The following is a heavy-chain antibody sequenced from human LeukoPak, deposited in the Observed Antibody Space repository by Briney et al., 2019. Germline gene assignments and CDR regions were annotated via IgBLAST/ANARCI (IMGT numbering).Heavy chain of an antibody. Sequence: GGSLRPSCAASGFTFSSYAMSCVRQAPGKGLECVSAISGSGGSTYYADSVKGRFTISRDNSKNTLYLQMNSLRAEDTAVYYCATRDPLYCSSTSCSAPWGQGTLVTVSS. V-gene: IGHV3-23*01. CDR1: GFTFSSYA. D-gene: IGHD2-2*01. J-gene: IGHJ5*02. CDR2: ISGSGGST. CDR3: ATRDPLYCSSTSCSAP.